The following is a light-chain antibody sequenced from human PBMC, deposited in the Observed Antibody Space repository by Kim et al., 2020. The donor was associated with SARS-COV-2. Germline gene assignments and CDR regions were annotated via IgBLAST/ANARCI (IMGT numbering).Light chain of an antibody. Sequence: QSVSISCTGTSSDIGAYNYVSWYQYHPGKAPKLMIYDVNERPSGVPDRFSGSKSANTASLTISGLQADDEADYYCCSYAGSYIFYVFGTGTKVTVL. CDR1: SSDIGAYNY. CDR2: DVN. CDR3: CSYAGSYIFYV. J-gene: IGLJ1*01. V-gene: IGLV2-11*01.